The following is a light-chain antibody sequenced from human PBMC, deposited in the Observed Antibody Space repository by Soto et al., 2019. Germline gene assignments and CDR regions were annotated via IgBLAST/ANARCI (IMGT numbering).Light chain of an antibody. V-gene: IGLV2-14*01. CDR3: SSYTNINTRACV. CDR1: SGDIGSYNR. CDR2: EVT. J-gene: IGLJ1*01. Sequence: QSVLTQPASVSGSPGQSITISCTGTSGDIGSYNRVPWYQQHPGKAPKLIIYEVTDRPSGVSNRFSGSKSGNTASLTISWLQAEDEAEYYCSSYTNINTRACVFGTGTKVTVL.